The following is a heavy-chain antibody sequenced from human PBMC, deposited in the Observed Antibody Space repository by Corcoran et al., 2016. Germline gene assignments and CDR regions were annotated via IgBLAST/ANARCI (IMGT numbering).Heavy chain of an antibody. CDR3: ARGDVDIVATFPVDY. CDR2: IYYSGST. J-gene: IGHJ4*02. CDR1: GGSISSSSYY. V-gene: IGHV4-39*07. Sequence: QLQLQESGPGLVKPSETLSLTCTVSGGSISSSSYYWGWIRQPPGKGLEWIGRIYYSGSTSYNPSLKSRVTISVDTSKNQFSLKLSSVTAADTAVDYCARGDVDIVATFPVDYWGQGTLVTVSS. D-gene: IGHD5-12*01.